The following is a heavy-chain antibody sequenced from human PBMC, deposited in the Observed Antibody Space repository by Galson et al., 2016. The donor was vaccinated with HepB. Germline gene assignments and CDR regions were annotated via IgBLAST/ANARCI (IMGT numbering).Heavy chain of an antibody. CDR3: ARGASGLEFRHFDF. V-gene: IGHV4-4*02. CDR2: TYHSGST. CDR1: GGSITSTNW. Sequence: SETLSLTCAVSGGSITSTNWWHWVRQSPGKGLEWIGETYHSGSTNYNPSLKSRVTIFVDKSDNQFSLLLNSVTAADTAVYYCARGASGLEFRHFDFWGQGTLVTVSS. J-gene: IGHJ4*02. D-gene: IGHD3-3*01.